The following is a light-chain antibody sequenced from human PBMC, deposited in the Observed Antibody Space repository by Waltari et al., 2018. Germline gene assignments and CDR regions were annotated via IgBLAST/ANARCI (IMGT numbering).Light chain of an antibody. J-gene: IGKJ1*01. Sequence: ETVITQSPATLSVSPGERATLSCRASQSVSSNLAWYQQKPGQAPRLLIHGASTRATGIPASFSGSGSGTEFTLTISSLQSEDFAVYYCQQYNNWPLTFGQGTKVEIK. CDR1: QSVSSN. CDR2: GAS. CDR3: QQYNNWPLT. V-gene: IGKV3-15*01.